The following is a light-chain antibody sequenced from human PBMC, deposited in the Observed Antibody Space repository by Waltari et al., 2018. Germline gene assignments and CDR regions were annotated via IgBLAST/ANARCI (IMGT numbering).Light chain of an antibody. J-gene: IGLJ3*02. CDR1: SSNIGRNY. Sequence: QSVLTQPPSASGTPGQRVTISCSGSSSNIGRNYVYWYQQFQGTAPKLLVYRNNERPSGVPDRISGSKSGTSASLAISGLRSEDEADYYCATWDGSLTAWVFGGGTKLTVL. CDR2: RNN. CDR3: ATWDGSLTAWV. V-gene: IGLV1-47*01.